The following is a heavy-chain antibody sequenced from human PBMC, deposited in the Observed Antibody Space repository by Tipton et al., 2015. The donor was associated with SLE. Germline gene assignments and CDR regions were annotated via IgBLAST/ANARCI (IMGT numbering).Heavy chain of an antibody. J-gene: IGHJ4*02. V-gene: IGHV5-51*03. Sequence: QSGPEVKKPGESLQISCKGSGYSFTNYWIAWGRQMPGKGLEWMGIIYPGDSDTRYSPSFQGQVTISADESISTAYLQWSSLKASDTAMYYCARSSGGSLHYLDYWGQGTLVTVSS. CDR1: GYSFTNYW. D-gene: IGHD1-26*01. CDR2: IYPGDSDT. CDR3: ARSSGGSLHYLDY.